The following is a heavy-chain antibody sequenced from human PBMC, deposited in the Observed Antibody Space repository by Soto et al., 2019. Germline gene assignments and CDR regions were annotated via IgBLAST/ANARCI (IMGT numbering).Heavy chain of an antibody. Sequence: ASVKVSCKASGYTFTSYGISWVRQAPGQGLEWMGWISAYNGNTNYAQKLQGRVTMTTDTSTSTAYMELRSLRSDDTAVYYCARDREGGVGIAARLDAFDIWGQGTMVTVSS. V-gene: IGHV1-18*01. J-gene: IGHJ3*02. CDR1: GYTFTSYG. CDR2: ISAYNGNT. CDR3: ARDREGGVGIAARLDAFDI. D-gene: IGHD6-6*01.